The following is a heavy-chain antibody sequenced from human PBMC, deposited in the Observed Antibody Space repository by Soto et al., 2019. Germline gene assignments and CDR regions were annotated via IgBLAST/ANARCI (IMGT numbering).Heavy chain of an antibody. CDR3: AREGYYYDSSGYQHDAFDI. J-gene: IGHJ3*02. D-gene: IGHD3-22*01. CDR1: GFTFSSYS. V-gene: IGHV3-21*01. CDR2: ISSSSSYI. Sequence: PGWSLRLSCAASGFTFSSYSMNLVRQAPGKGLEWVSSISSSSSYIYYADSVKGRFTISRDNAKNSLYLQMNSLRAEDTAVYYCAREGYYYDSSGYQHDAFDIWGEGTMVTVSS.